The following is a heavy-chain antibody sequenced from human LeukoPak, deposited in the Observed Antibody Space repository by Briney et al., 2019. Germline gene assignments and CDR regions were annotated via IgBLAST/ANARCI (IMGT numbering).Heavy chain of an antibody. J-gene: IGHJ3*02. D-gene: IGHD2-2*01. Sequence: GSSVKVSCKASGGTFSSYAISWVRQAPGQGLEWMGRIIPILGIANYAQKFQGRVTITADKSTSTAYMELSSLRSEDTAVYYCASRGYCSSTSCYESDAFDIWGQRTMVTVSS. CDR1: GGTFSSYA. CDR2: IIPILGIA. CDR3: ASRGYCSSTSCYESDAFDI. V-gene: IGHV1-69*04.